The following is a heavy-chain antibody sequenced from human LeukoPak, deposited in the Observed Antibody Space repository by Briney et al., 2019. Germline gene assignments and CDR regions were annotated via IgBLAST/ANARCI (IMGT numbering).Heavy chain of an antibody. D-gene: IGHD3-9*01. J-gene: IGHJ4*02. Sequence: PGGSLRLSRAASGFTFSSSWMHWVRQAPGKGLVWVSRINSDGSSTSYADSVKGRFTISRDNAKNTMYVQMNSLRAEDTAVYYCVRWDILTGSGDYWGQGTLVTVSS. CDR3: VRWDILTGSGDY. CDR2: INSDGSST. V-gene: IGHV3-74*01. CDR1: GFTFSSSW.